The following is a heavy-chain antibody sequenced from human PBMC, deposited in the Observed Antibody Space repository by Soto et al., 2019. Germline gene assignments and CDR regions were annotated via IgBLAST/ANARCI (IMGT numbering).Heavy chain of an antibody. D-gene: IGHD3-16*02. V-gene: IGHV3-23*01. CDR2: ISGSGGST. CDR3: AQDQRVWGSYRLIAY. J-gene: IGHJ4*02. CDR1: GFTFSSYA. Sequence: EVQLLESGGGLVQPGGSLRLSCAASGFTFSSYAMSWVRQAPGKVLAWVSAISGSGGSTYYADAVKLRFTISRDNSKNSLYLQMNSLRAEDTAVYYCAQDQRVWGSYRLIAYWGQGTLVTVSS.